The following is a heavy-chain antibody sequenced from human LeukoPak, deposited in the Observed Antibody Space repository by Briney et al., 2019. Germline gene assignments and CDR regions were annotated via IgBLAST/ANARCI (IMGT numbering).Heavy chain of an antibody. V-gene: IGHV4-59*01. CDR1: GGPISSYY. D-gene: IGHD3-16*01. CDR2: IYYSGST. CDR3: ARGDYIWGSSTLDY. J-gene: IGHJ4*02. Sequence: SETLSLTCTVSGGPISSYYWSWIRQPPGKGLEWIGYIYYSGSTNYNPSLKSGVTISVDTSKNQFSLKLSSVTAADTAVYYCARGDYIWGSSTLDYWGQGTLVTVSS.